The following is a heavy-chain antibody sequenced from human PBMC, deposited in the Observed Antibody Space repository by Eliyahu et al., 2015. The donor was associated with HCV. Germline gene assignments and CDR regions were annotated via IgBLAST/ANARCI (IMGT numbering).Heavy chain of an antibody. CDR2: INPNGGGT. J-gene: IGHJ5*02. D-gene: IGHD2-2*01. Sequence: KVSCKASGYTFTGYYMHWVRQAPGQGLEWMGWINPNGGGTNYAQKFQGRVTMTRDTSISTVSMELNRLRSDDTAVYYCARGQIRDIVVVFQGFDPWGQGTLVTVSS. CDR1: GYTFTGYY. V-gene: IGHV1-2*02. CDR3: ARGQIRDIVVVFQGFDP.